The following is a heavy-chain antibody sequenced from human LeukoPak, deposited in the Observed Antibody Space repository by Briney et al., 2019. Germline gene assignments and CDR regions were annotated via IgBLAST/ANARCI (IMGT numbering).Heavy chain of an antibody. CDR3: ARDLLKAGTTDLIDY. J-gene: IGHJ4*02. V-gene: IGHV1-18*04. CDR2: ISAYNGNT. D-gene: IGHD1-1*01. CDR1: GYTFAGYY. Sequence: ASVKASCKASGYTFAGYYLHWVRQAPGQGLEWMGWISAYNGNTNYAQKLQGRVTMTTDTSTSTAYMELRSLRSDDTAVYYCARDLLKAGTTDLIDYWGQGTLVTVSS.